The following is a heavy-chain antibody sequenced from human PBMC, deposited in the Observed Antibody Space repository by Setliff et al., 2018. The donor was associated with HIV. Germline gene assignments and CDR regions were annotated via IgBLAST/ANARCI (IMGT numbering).Heavy chain of an antibody. CDR1: GGSISSYY. Sequence: SETLSLTCTVSGGSISSYYWSWIRQPPGKGLEWIGSIYYSGSTYYNPSLKSRVTISVDTSKNQFSLKLSSVTAADTAVYYCARASTRIGYDSSGYPFDYWGQGTLVTVSS. CDR2: IYYSGST. J-gene: IGHJ4*02. V-gene: IGHV4-59*12. CDR3: ARASTRIGYDSSGYPFDY. D-gene: IGHD3-22*01.